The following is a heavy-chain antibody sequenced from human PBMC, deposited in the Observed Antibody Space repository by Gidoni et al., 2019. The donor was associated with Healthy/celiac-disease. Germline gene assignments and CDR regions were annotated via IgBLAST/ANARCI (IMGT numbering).Heavy chain of an antibody. Sequence: EVQLVESGGGLVQPGGSLRLSCAASGFTFSSYEMNWVRQAPGKGLEWVSYISSSGSNIYYADSVKGRFTISRDNAKNSLYLQMNSLRAEDTAVYYCARETTVTPFDYWGQGTLVTVSS. D-gene: IGHD4-4*01. V-gene: IGHV3-48*03. J-gene: IGHJ4*02. CDR3: ARETTVTPFDY. CDR1: GFTFSSYE. CDR2: ISSSGSNI.